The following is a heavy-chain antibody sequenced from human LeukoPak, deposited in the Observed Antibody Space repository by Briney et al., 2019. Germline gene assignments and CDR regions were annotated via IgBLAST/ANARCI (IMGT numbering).Heavy chain of an antibody. D-gene: IGHD2-21*02. CDR1: GGSIGSGYY. Sequence: SETLSLTCTVSGGSIGSGYYWAWIRQPPGKGLEWIGSIHYGGTIHYNPSLQSRVTISADTSKNQFALDLRSVTAADTAVYYCTRDIGDFVSDFWGQGTLVTVSS. J-gene: IGHJ4*02. CDR2: IHYGGTI. V-gene: IGHV4-39*02. CDR3: TRDIGDFVSDF.